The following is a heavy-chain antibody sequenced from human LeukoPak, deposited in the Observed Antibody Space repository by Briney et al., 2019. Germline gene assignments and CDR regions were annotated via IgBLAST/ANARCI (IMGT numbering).Heavy chain of an antibody. CDR1: GFTFSSYA. J-gene: IGHJ6*03. V-gene: IGHV3-23*01. D-gene: IGHD6-6*01. CDR2: IIASGGGT. Sequence: AGGSLRLSCAASGFTFSSYAMNWVRQAPGKGLDWVAAIIASGGGTYYADSVKGRFTISGDNAKNSLYLQMNSLRAEDTAVYYCARIATRFFYYMDVWGKGTTVTVSS. CDR3: ARIATRFFYYMDV.